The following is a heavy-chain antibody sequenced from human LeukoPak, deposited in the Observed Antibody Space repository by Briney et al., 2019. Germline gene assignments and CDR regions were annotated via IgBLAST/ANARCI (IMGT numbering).Heavy chain of an antibody. D-gene: IGHD5-12*01. Sequence: GGSLRLSCAASGFTFSTYAMSWVRQAPGKGLEWVSAISDSGTRTHYADSVKGRLTISRDNSKNTLFLQMNSLRAEDTAVYYCAKDHGWLSAAWGQGILVTVSS. CDR3: AKDHGWLSAA. CDR2: ISDSGTRT. CDR1: GFTFSTYA. V-gene: IGHV3-23*01. J-gene: IGHJ4*02.